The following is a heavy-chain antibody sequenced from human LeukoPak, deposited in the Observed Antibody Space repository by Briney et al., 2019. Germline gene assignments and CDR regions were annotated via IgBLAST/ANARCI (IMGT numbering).Heavy chain of an antibody. CDR3: ARDRELFVAFDI. J-gene: IGHJ3*02. CDR1: GFTFSSYG. CDR2: IWYDGSNK. Sequence: GGSLRLSCAASGFTFSSYGMHWVRQAPGKGLEWVAVIWYDGSNKYYADSVKGRFTISRDNSKNTLYLQMNSLRAEDTAVYYCARDRELFVAFDIWGQGTMVTVSS. V-gene: IGHV3-33*01. D-gene: IGHD1-7*01.